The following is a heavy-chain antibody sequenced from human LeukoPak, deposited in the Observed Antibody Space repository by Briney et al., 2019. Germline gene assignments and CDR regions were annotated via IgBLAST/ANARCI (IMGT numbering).Heavy chain of an antibody. Sequence: SVKVSCKASGGTFSSYAISWVRQPPGQGLEWMGGIIPIFGTANYAQKFQGRVTITTDESTSTAYMELSSQRAEDTAVYYCAREIVGATREGFFDYWGQGTLVTVSS. J-gene: IGHJ4*02. CDR3: AREIVGATREGFFDY. D-gene: IGHD1-26*01. CDR1: GGTFSSYA. CDR2: IIPIFGTA. V-gene: IGHV1-69*05.